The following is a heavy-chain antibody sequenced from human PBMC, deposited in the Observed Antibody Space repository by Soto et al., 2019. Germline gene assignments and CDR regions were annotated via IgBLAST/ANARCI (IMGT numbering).Heavy chain of an antibody. CDR1: GFTFSSYA. CDR3: AKDSSGEH. CDR2: ISYDGSNK. D-gene: IGHD6-19*01. J-gene: IGHJ1*01. Sequence: VQLLESGGGLVQPGGSLRLSCAASGFTFSSYAMSWVRQAPGKGLEWVAVISYDGSNKYYADSVKGRFTISRDNSKNTLYLQMNSLRAEDTAVYYCAKDSSGEHWGQGTLVTVSS. V-gene: IGHV3-30*18.